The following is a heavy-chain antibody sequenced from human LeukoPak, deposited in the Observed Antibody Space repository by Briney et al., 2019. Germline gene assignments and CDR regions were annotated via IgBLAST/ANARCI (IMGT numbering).Heavy chain of an antibody. CDR3: AKSGASPLYHMDV. D-gene: IGHD1-26*01. Sequence: PGGSLRLSCAASGFSLSIYGVNWVRQAPGKGLEWVSGLTGSSGTAYYVGSVKGRFTVSRDYSKNTVYLQMSSLRVDDTAIYYCAKSGASPLYHMDVWGKGATVTVSS. V-gene: IGHV3-23*01. CDR1: GFSLSIYG. CDR2: LTGSSGTA. J-gene: IGHJ6*03.